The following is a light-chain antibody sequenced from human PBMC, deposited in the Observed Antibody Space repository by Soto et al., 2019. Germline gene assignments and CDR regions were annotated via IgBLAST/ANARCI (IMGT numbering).Light chain of an antibody. V-gene: IGLV4-69*01. Sequence: QLVLTQSPSASASLGATVKLTCTLSSGHSSNAIAWHQQQPEKGPRYLMKVNSDGSHRKGDGIPDRFSGSSSGAERYLTISSLQSEDEADYYCQTWGTGIHVVFGGGTKVTVL. CDR2: VNSDGSH. CDR3: QTWGTGIHVV. CDR1: SGHSSNA. J-gene: IGLJ2*01.